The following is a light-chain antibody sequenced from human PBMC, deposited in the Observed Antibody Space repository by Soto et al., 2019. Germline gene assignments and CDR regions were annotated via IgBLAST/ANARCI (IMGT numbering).Light chain of an antibody. CDR2: DAS. CDR3: QRRSNWPPYT. Sequence: EIVLTQSPATLSLSPGERATLSCRASQSVSSYLAWYQQKPGQAPRLLIYDASNRATGIPARFSGSGSGTDLTLTISSLEPADFAVYYCQRRSNWPPYTFGQGTKLEIK. V-gene: IGKV3-11*01. J-gene: IGKJ2*01. CDR1: QSVSSY.